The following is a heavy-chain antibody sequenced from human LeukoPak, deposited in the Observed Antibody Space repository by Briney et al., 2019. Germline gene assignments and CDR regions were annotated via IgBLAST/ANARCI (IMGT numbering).Heavy chain of an antibody. J-gene: IGHJ4*02. V-gene: IGHV3-21*01. CDR2: ISSSSSYI. CDR3: ASGVTIFGVVRFDY. D-gene: IGHD3-3*01. Sequence: GGSLRLSCAASGFTFSTYTMNWVRQAPGKGLEWVSSISSSSSYIYYADSVKGRFTISRYNAKNSLYLQMNSLRAEDTAVYYCASGVTIFGVVRFDYWGRGTPVTVSS. CDR1: GFTFSTYT.